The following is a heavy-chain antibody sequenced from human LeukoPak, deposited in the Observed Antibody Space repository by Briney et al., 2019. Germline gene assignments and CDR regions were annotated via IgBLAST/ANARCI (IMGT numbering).Heavy chain of an antibody. CDR3: ARDQYSSGYPLWYFDL. CDR2: ISSSGSTI. J-gene: IGHJ2*01. CDR1: GFTFSDYY. V-gene: IGHV3-11*01. Sequence: GGSLRLSCAASGFTFSDYYMSWIRQAPGKGLEWVSYISSSGSTIYYADSVKGRFTISRDNAKNSLYLQMNSLRAEDTAVYYCARDQYSSGYPLWYFDLWGRGTLVTVSS. D-gene: IGHD6-19*01.